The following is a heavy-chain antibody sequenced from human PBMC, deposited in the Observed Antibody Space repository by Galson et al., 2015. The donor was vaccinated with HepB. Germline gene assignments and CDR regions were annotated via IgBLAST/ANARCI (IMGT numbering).Heavy chain of an antibody. CDR1: GGSISSYY. V-gene: IGHV4-59*01. Sequence: QVQLQESGPGLVKPSETLSLTCTVSGGSISSYYWSWIRQPPGKGLEWIGYIYYSGSTNYNPSPKSRVTISVDTSKNQFTLKLSSVTAADTAVYYCARGLSSSRSGNWFDPWGQGTLVTVSS. D-gene: IGHD2-2*01. CDR3: ARGLSSSRSGNWFDP. J-gene: IGHJ5*02. CDR2: IYYSGST.